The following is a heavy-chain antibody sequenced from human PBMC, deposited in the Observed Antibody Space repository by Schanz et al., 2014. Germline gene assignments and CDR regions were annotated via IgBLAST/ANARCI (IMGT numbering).Heavy chain of an antibody. J-gene: IGHJ4*02. CDR1: GFTFSSYS. V-gene: IGHV3-48*01. D-gene: IGHD3-22*01. CDR3: ARPPHDSSGYYPFDY. Sequence: EVQLVESGGGLVQPGGSLRLSCVASGFTFSSYSMNWVRQAPGKGLEWVSYISSASSTINYADSVKGRFTMSRDNAKNSVFLQMNSLRAEDTAVYYCARPPHDSSGYYPFDYWGQGTLVTVSS. CDR2: ISSASSTI.